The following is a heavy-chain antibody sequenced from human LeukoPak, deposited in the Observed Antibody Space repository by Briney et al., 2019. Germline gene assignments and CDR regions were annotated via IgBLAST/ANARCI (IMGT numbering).Heavy chain of an antibody. Sequence: SVKVSCKASGGTFSSYAISWVRQAPGQGLEWMGGIIPIFGTANYAQKFQGRVTITADESTSTAYMELSSLRSEDTAVYYCARDLKARYYYGSGAYYMDVWGKGTTVTISS. CDR2: IIPIFGTA. V-gene: IGHV1-69*13. CDR1: GGTFSSYA. CDR3: ARDLKARYYYGSGAYYMDV. J-gene: IGHJ6*03. D-gene: IGHD3-10*01.